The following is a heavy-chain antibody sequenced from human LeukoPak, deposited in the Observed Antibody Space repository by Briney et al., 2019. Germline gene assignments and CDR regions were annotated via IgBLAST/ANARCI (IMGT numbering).Heavy chain of an antibody. CDR3: ARDRPIIVVADTFDI. J-gene: IGHJ3*02. D-gene: IGHD3-22*01. CDR2: ISYDGSNK. Sequence: GGSLRLSCAASGFTYSNYWMHWVRQAPGKGLEWVAVISYDGSNKYYADSVRGRFTISRDNSKNTLYLQMNSLRPEDTAVYYCARDRPIIVVADTFDIWGQGTMVTVSS. CDR1: GFTYSNYW. V-gene: IGHV3-30*03.